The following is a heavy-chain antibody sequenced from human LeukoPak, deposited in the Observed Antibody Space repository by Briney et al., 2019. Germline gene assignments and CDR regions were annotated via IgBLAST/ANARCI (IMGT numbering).Heavy chain of an antibody. V-gene: IGHV4-30-4*08. CDR2: IYYSGST. CDR1: GGSISSYY. J-gene: IGHJ4*02. CDR3: ARGLYDDYGDYVPLDY. Sequence: PSEALSLTCTVSGGSISSYYWSWIRQPPGKGLEWIGYIYYSGSTYYNPSLKSRVTISVDTSKNQFSLKLSSVTAADTAVYYCARGLYDDYGDYVPLDYWGQRTLVTVSS. D-gene: IGHD4-17*01.